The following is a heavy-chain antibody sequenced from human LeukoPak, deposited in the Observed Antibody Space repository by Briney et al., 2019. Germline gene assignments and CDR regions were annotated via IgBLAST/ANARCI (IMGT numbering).Heavy chain of an antibody. CDR2: IYYSGST. CDR3: AIEGRLGGAVNDY. J-gene: IGHJ4*02. V-gene: IGHV4-39*07. CDR1: GGSISSSSYY. D-gene: IGHD3-16*01. Sequence: PSETLSLTCTVSGGSISSSSYYWGWIRQPPGKGLEWIGSIYYSGSTYYNPSLKSRVTTSVDTSKNQFSLKLSSVTAADTAVYYCAIEGRLGGAVNDYWGQGTLVTVSS.